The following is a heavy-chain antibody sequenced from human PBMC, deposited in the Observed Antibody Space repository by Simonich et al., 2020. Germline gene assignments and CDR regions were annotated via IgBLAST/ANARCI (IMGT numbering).Heavy chain of an antibody. Sequence: EVQLVESGGGLVQPGGSLRLSCAASGFTFSSYWMHWVRQAPGKGVVWVSRINSDGSSTSDADSVKGRFTISRDNAKNTLYLQMNSLRAEDTAVYYCARDYSNYDAFDIWGQGTMVTVSS. CDR3: ARDYSNYDAFDI. CDR1: GFTFSSYW. J-gene: IGHJ3*02. V-gene: IGHV3-74*01. D-gene: IGHD4-4*01. CDR2: INSDGSST.